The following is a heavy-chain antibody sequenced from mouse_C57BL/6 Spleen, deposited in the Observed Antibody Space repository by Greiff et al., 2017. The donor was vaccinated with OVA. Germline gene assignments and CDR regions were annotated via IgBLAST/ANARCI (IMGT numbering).Heavy chain of an antibody. CDR3: ARGDYYGSSIFDY. CDR2: IDPSDSYT. V-gene: IGHV1-69*01. Sequence: VQLQQPGAELVLPGSSVNLSCPASCYTFTSYWMHWVQPRPGPFLSWIGEIDPSDSYTNYNQKFKGKSTLTVDKSSSTAYMQLSSLTSEDSAVYYCARGDYYGSSIFDYWGQGTTLTVSS. D-gene: IGHD1-1*01. CDR1: CYTFTSYW. J-gene: IGHJ2*01.